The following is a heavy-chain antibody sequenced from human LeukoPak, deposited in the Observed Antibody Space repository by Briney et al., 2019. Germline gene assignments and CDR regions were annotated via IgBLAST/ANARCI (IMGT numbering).Heavy chain of an antibody. CDR2: ISGSGGST. Sequence: GGSLRLSCAASGFTFRSCAMSWVRQAPGKGLEWVSAISGSGGSTYYADSVKGRFTISRDNSKNTLYLQMNSLRAEDTAVYYGAKDLVRITIFGVVIPPGYYMDVWGKGTTVTVSS. V-gene: IGHV3-23*01. D-gene: IGHD3-3*01. CDR1: GFTFRSCA. J-gene: IGHJ6*03. CDR3: AKDLVRITIFGVVIPPGYYMDV.